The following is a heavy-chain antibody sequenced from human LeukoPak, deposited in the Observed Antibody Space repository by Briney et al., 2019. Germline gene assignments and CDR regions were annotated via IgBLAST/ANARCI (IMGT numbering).Heavy chain of an antibody. Sequence: GGSLRLSCAASGFTFSSYAMSWVRQAPGKGLEWVSAISASGGSTYYADSVKGRFTISRENSQNTLYLQMDSLRAEDTAMYYCARDLGSSPFDYWGQGTLVTVSS. V-gene: IGHV3-23*01. CDR1: GFTFSSYA. CDR2: ISASGGST. CDR3: ARDLGSSPFDY. D-gene: IGHD1-26*01. J-gene: IGHJ4*02.